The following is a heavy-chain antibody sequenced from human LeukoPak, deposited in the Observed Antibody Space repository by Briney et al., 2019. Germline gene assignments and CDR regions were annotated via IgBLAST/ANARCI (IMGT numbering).Heavy chain of an antibody. V-gene: IGHV5-51*01. Sequence: GESLKISCRGAGYSFTSYWIGWVRQMPGKGLEWMGIIYPGDSDTRYSPSFQGQVTISAHKSTSTAYLQWSSLKASDTAMYYCARLDINAYYFDYWGQGTLVTVSS. J-gene: IGHJ4*02. D-gene: IGHD3-16*01. CDR2: IYPGDSDT. CDR1: GYSFTSYW. CDR3: ARLDINAYYFDY.